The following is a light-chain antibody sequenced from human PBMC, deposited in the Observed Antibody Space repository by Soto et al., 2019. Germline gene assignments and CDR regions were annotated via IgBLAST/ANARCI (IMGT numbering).Light chain of an antibody. CDR2: SAS. V-gene: IGKV1-39*01. CDR3: EQSSGVPGTT. J-gene: IGKJ1*01. Sequence: IQMTQSPSSLSASVGDRVTITFRTSQSISNYLNWYKQKPGKAPKLLIYSASRLQSVVSLRFSGSGSGTDFNLTISSRHPDDLANYYCEQSSGVPGTTFGQRTEVDIX. CDR1: QSISNY.